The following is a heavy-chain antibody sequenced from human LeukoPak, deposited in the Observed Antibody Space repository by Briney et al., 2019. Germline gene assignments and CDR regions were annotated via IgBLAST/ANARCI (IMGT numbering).Heavy chain of an antibody. CDR2: ISSSSRYI. CDR3: ARVLPYFDILTGFSTDYYYYMDV. V-gene: IGHV3-21*01. J-gene: IGHJ6*03. Sequence: KPGGSLRLSCAASGFTFSSNSMNWVRRAPGKGLEWVSSISSSSRYIYYTDSVKGRFTISRDNAKNSLHLQMNRLRAEDTAVYYCARVLPYFDILTGFSTDYYYYMDVWGKGTTVIISS. D-gene: IGHD3-9*01. CDR1: GFTFSSNS.